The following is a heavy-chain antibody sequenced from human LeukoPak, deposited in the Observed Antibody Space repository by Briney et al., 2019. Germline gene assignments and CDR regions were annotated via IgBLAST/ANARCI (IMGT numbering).Heavy chain of an antibody. Sequence: SGGSLRLSCAASGFTLSSYSMNWVRQAPGKGLEWVSGISWNSGSIGYADSVKGRFTISRDNAKNSLYLQMNSLRAEDTALYYCAKEVLGSSGWYTQSFSLDYWGQGTLVTVSS. CDR2: ISWNSGSI. D-gene: IGHD6-19*01. V-gene: IGHV3-9*01. CDR1: GFTLSSYS. CDR3: AKEVLGSSGWYTQSFSLDY. J-gene: IGHJ4*02.